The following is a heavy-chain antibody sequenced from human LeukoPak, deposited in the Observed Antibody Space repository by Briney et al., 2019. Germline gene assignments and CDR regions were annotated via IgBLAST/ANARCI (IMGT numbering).Heavy chain of an antibody. J-gene: IGHJ5*02. D-gene: IGHD6-13*01. CDR2: IYYSGST. CDR1: GGSISSYY. V-gene: IGHV4-59*01. Sequence: SETLSLTCTVSGGSISSYYWSWIRQPPGKGLEWIGYIYYSGSTNYSPSLKSRVTISVDTSKNQFSLKLSSVTAADTAVYYCAREAAGRTSWFDPWGQGTLVTVSS. CDR3: AREAAGRTSWFDP.